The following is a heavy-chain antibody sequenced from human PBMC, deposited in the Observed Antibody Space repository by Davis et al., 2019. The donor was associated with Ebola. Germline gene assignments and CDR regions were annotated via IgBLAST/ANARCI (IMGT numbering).Heavy chain of an antibody. CDR1: GGTFSGSG. V-gene: IGHV1-69*13. CDR2: IVPVFKTA. J-gene: IGHJ6*03. D-gene: IGHD6-13*01. CDR3: AKTARAAGRMIEETRVYKFYYMDV. Sequence: SVKVSCKASGGTFSGSGVSWVRQAPGQGLEWMGGIVPVFKTANYAQKFQGRVTITADEFPTTAYMEVSGLRSEDTAVYYCAKTARAAGRMIEETRVYKFYYMDVWGKGTTVIVS.